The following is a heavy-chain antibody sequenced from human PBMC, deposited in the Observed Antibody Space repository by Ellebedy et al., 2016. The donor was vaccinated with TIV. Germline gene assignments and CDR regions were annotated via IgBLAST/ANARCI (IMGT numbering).Heavy chain of an antibody. CDR1: GFTFSSYA. CDR3: AKYLNFWSGYPDFDY. CDR2: ISGSGDST. D-gene: IGHD3-3*01. V-gene: IGHV3-23*01. J-gene: IGHJ4*02. Sequence: GESLKISXAASGFTFSSYAMNWVRQAPGKGLEWVSGISGSGDSTYYADSVKGRFTISRDNSKNTLYLQMNSLRAGDTAVYYCAKYLNFWSGYPDFDYWGQGTLVTVSS.